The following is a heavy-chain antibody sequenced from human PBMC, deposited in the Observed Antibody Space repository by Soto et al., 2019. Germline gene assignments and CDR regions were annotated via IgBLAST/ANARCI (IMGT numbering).Heavy chain of an antibody. D-gene: IGHD5-18*01. CDR2: INYSGST. CDR3: AIRLGYSYGYPLDY. V-gene: IGHV4-31*03. CDR1: GGSISSGGYY. Sequence: LSLTCTVSGGSISSGGYYWSWIRQHPGKGLEWIGYINYSGSTYYNPSLRSRVTISVDTSKNQFSLKVSSVTAADTAVYYCAIRLGYSYGYPLDYWGQGTLVTVSS. J-gene: IGHJ4*02.